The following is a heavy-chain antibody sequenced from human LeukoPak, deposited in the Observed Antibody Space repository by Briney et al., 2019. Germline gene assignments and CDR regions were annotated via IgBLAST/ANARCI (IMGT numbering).Heavy chain of an antibody. CDR3: ARGPGVHYDILTGYFLFDY. J-gene: IGHJ4*02. V-gene: IGHV1-18*01. D-gene: IGHD3-9*01. Sequence: ASVKVSCKASGYTFTSYGISWVRQAPGQGLEWMGWISAYNGNTNYAQKLQGRVTMTTDTSTSTAYMELRSLRSDDTAVYYCARGPGVHYDILTGYFLFDYWGQGTLVTVSS. CDR2: ISAYNGNT. CDR1: GYTFTSYG.